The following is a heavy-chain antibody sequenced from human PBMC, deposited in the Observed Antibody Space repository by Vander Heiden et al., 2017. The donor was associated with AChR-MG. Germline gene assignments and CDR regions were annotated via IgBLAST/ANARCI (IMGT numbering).Heavy chain of an antibody. CDR1: GFTFDDYA. V-gene: IGHV3-9*01. Sequence: ELQLVESGGGLVQPGRSLRLSCAASGFTFDDYAMHWVRQAPGKGLEWVSGISWNSGSIGYADSVKGRFTISRDNAKNSLYLQMNSLRAEDTALYYCAKDNYYYYYMDVWGKGTTVTVSS. CDR3: AKDNYYYYYMDV. CDR2: ISWNSGSI. J-gene: IGHJ6*03.